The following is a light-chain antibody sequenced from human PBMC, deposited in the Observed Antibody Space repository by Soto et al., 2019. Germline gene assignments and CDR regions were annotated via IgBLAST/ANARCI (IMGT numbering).Light chain of an antibody. CDR2: EVS. V-gene: IGLV2-14*01. J-gene: IGLJ2*01. Sequence: QSVLTQPASVSGSPGQSITISCTGTSSDVGAYNYVSWYQQHPGKAPKLMIFEVSDRPSGVSNRFSGSKSGNTASLTISGLQAEDEADYYCSSHTSSNTLVFGGGTQLTVL. CDR3: SSHTSSNTLV. CDR1: SSDVGAYNY.